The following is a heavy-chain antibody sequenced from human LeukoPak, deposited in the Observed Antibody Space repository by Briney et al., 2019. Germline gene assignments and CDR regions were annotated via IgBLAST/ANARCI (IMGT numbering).Heavy chain of an antibody. CDR2: INPGNGNT. D-gene: IGHD6-19*01. CDR3: ARGRAVAGRVY. CDR1: GYTFTSCA. Sequence: ASVKVSCKASGYTFTSCAMHWVRQAPGQRLEWMGWINPGNGNTKYSQKFQGRVTITRDTSASTAYMELSSLRSEDTAVYYCARGRAVAGRVYWGQGTVVPVSS. J-gene: IGHJ4*02. V-gene: IGHV1-3*01.